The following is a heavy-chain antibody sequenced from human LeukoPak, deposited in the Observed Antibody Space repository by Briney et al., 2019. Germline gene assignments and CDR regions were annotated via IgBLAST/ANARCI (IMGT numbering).Heavy chain of an antibody. J-gene: IGHJ4*02. V-gene: IGHV3-23*01. Sequence: GGSLRLSCAASGFTFSNYAMNWVRQAPGKGLEWVSAVSGGGGSTYYADSVKGRFTISRDNSKNTVYLQMNSLRSEDTAVYYCARGGDSSGWYIDYWGQGTLVTVSS. D-gene: IGHD6-19*01. CDR3: ARGGDSSGWYIDY. CDR2: VSGGGGST. CDR1: GFTFSNYA.